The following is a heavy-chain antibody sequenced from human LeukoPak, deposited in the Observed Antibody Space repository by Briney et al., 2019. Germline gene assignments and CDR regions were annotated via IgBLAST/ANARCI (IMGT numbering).Heavy chain of an antibody. CDR3: ARHGYYDSSGYDAFDI. J-gene: IGHJ3*02. CDR2: IYTSGST. Sequence: SETLSLTCTVSGGSISSYYWSWIRQPAGKGLEWIGRIYTSGSTNYNPSLKSRVTISVDTSKNQFSLKLSSVTAADTAVYYCARHGYYDSSGYDAFDIWGQGTMVTVSS. CDR1: GGSISSYY. V-gene: IGHV4-4*07. D-gene: IGHD3-22*01.